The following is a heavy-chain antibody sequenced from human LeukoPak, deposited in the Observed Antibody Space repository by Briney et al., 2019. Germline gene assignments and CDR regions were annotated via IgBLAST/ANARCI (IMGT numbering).Heavy chain of an antibody. CDR3: ARFRYDFWIRPVYYMDV. Sequence: GESLKISCKGSGYSFTSYWIGWVRQMPGKGLEWMGIIYPGDSDTRYSPSFQGQVTISADKSISTAYLQWSSLMASDTAMYYCARFRYDFWIRPVYYMDVWGKGTTVTVSS. J-gene: IGHJ6*03. V-gene: IGHV5-51*01. D-gene: IGHD3-3*01. CDR1: GYSFTSYW. CDR2: IYPGDSDT.